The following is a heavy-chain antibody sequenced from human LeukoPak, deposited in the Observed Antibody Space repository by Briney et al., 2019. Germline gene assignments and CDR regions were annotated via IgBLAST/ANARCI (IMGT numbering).Heavy chain of an antibody. V-gene: IGHV3-23*01. CDR2: ISGCGGST. J-gene: IGHJ4*02. CDR1: GFTFSSYA. D-gene: IGHD3-22*01. Sequence: QSGGSLRLSCAASGFTFSSYAMRWVRQAPGKGLEWVSAISGCGGSTYYADSVKGRFTISRDNSKNALYLQMNSLRAEDTAVYYCARAESGYYYPYYFDYWGQGTLVTVSS. CDR3: ARAESGYYYPYYFDY.